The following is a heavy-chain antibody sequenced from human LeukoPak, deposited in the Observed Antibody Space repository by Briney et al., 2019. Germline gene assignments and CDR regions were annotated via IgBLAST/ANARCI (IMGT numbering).Heavy chain of an antibody. CDR3: AKERRWKLRWFDS. CDR1: GFTFSSYG. Sequence: GRSLRLSCAASGFTFSSYGMHWVRQAPGKGLEWVAVISYDGSNKYYADSVKGRFTISRDNSKNTLYLQMNSLRAEDTAVYYCAKERRWKLRWFDSWGQGTLVTVSS. J-gene: IGHJ5*01. V-gene: IGHV3-30*18. CDR2: ISYDGSNK. D-gene: IGHD2-15*01.